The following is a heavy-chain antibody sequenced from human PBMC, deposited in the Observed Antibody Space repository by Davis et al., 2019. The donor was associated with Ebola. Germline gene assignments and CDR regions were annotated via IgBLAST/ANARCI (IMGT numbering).Heavy chain of an antibody. CDR2: LNPNSGNT. CDR3: ARRVGSRSGFDY. D-gene: IGHD1-26*01. V-gene: IGHV1-8*02. CDR1: GYTFTGYY. J-gene: IGHJ4*02. Sequence: AASVKVSCKASGYTFTGYYMHWVRQAPGQGLEWMGWLNPNSGNTDCPQKFQGRVTMTRDISMGTAYMELSSLESEDTAVYYCARRVGSRSGFDYWGQGTLVTVSS.